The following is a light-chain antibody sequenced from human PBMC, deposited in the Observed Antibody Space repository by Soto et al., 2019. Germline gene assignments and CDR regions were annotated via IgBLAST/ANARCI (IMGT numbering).Light chain of an antibody. CDR2: SNN. Sequence: QSVLTQPPSASGTPGQRVTISCSGSSSNIGSNTVNWYQQLPGTAPKLLIYSNNQRPSGVPDRFSGSTSGPSATLTITAVQVGDEAEYYCGTWGWGLRVFGAGTKLTVL. CDR1: SSNIGSNT. J-gene: IGLJ3*02. CDR3: GTWGWGLRV. V-gene: IGLV1-44*01.